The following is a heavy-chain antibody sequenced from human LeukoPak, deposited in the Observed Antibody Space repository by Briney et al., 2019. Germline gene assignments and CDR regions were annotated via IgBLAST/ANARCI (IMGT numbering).Heavy chain of an antibody. J-gene: IGHJ4*02. CDR3: AKSGLNRFDY. CDR1: GFTFSSYE. V-gene: IGHV3-48*03. CDR2: ISTTGSSI. Sequence: GGSLRLSCAASGFTFSSYEMNWVRQAPGKGLEWVSYISTTGSSIYYADSVKGRFTISRDNVKNLLYLQMNSLRAEDTAVYYCAKSGLNRFDYWGQGTLVTVSS. D-gene: IGHD2-15*01.